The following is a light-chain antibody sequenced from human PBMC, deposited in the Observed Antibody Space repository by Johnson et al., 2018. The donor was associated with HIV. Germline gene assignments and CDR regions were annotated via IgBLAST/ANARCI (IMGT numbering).Light chain of an antibody. CDR1: SSNIGNNY. Sequence: HSVLTQPPSVSAAPGQKVTISCSGSSSNIGNNYVSWYQHLPGTAPKLLIYDNNKRPSGIPDRFSGSKSGTSATLGITGLQTGDEADYYCGTWDSSLSARYVFGTVTKVTVL. CDR2: DNN. V-gene: IGLV1-51*01. CDR3: GTWDSSLSARYV. J-gene: IGLJ1*01.